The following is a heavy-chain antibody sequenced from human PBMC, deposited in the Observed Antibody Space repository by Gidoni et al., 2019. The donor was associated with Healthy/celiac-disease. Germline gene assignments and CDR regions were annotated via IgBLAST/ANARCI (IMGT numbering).Heavy chain of an antibody. J-gene: IGHJ5*02. D-gene: IGHD4-17*01. V-gene: IGHV4-39*01. CDR3: ARKSETTTVTTCLRENWFDH. CDR1: GGSISSRSYS. Sequence: QLPLQESGPGLVKPSETLSLTCTVSGGSISSRSYSWGCIRPPPGKGLEWIGRIYYRGSTYYNPSIKSQVTISVDTSKNQLSLKLSSGTAADTAVYYSARKSETTTVTTCLRENWFDHWGQGTLVTVSS. CDR2: IYYRGST.